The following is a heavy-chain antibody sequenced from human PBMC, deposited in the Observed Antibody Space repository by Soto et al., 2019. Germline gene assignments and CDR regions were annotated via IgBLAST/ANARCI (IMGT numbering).Heavy chain of an antibody. CDR3: ARDVRDRWLRGMDV. CDR1: GGSISSGGYY. J-gene: IGHJ6*02. CDR2: IYYSGST. V-gene: IGHV4-31*03. D-gene: IGHD6-19*01. Sequence: CTVSGGSISSGGYYWSWIRQHPGKGLEWIGYIYYSGSTYYNPSLKSRVTISVDTSKNQFSLKLGSVTAADTAVYYCARDVRDRWLRGMDVWGQGTTVTVSS.